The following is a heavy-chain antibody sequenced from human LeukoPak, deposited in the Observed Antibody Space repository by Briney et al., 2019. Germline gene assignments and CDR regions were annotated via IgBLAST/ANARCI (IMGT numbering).Heavy chain of an antibody. CDR1: GFTFSSYA. J-gene: IGHJ4*02. V-gene: IGHV3-30*04. D-gene: IGHD7-27*01. Sequence: GGSLRLSCAASGFTFSSYAMHWVRQAPGKGLEWVAVISYDGSNKYYADSVKGRFTISRDNAKKSLYLQMNSLRAEDTAVYYCARDYTGGWNDYWGQGTLVTVSS. CDR3: ARDYTGGWNDY. CDR2: ISYDGSNK.